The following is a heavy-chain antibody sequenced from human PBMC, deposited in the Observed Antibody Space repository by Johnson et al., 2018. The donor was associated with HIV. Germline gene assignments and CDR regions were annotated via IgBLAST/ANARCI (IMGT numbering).Heavy chain of an antibody. Sequence: VQLVESGGGVVQPGRSLRVSCAASGFIFSRYWMHWVRQAPGKVPEWLSVVSSGGTSYYADSVRGRFTVSRDNSKNTLYLQMNSLRAEDTAVYYCARDHGQLWLLPAFDIWGQGTMVTVSS. CDR3: ARDHGQLWLLPAFDI. D-gene: IGHD5-18*01. V-gene: IGHV3-66*02. J-gene: IGHJ3*02. CDR1: GFIFSRYW. CDR2: VSSGGTS.